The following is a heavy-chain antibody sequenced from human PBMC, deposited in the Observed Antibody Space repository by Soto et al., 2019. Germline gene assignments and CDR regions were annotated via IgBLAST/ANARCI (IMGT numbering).Heavy chain of an antibody. V-gene: IGHV2-5*02. J-gene: IGHJ4*02. CDR1: GFSLTSSGVG. CDR3: VHSVANDVLTGFFHRFDH. Sequence: QITLKESGPSLVRPTETLTLTCTFSGFSLTSSGVGVGWIRQPPGKALEWLALISWDGQKRYSPSLKTRLAFTRDTSGNQVVLRMTYVDPVDTATYFCVHSVANDVLTGFFHRFDHWGQGTLVTVSS. D-gene: IGHD3-9*01. CDR2: ISWDGQK.